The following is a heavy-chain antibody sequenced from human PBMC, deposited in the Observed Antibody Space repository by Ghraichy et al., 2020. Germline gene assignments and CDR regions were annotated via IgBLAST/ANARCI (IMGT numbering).Heavy chain of an antibody. J-gene: IGHJ4*02. Sequence: SQTLSLTCAVYGGSFSGYYWSWIRQPPGKGLEWIGEINHSGSTNYNPSLKSRVTISVDTSKNQFSLKLSSVTAADTAVYYCASITSYYRPRVSDRVPHYFDYWGQGTLVTVSS. D-gene: IGHD3-10*01. CDR2: INHSGST. CDR3: ASITSYYRPRVSDRVPHYFDY. CDR1: GGSFSGYY. V-gene: IGHV4-34*01.